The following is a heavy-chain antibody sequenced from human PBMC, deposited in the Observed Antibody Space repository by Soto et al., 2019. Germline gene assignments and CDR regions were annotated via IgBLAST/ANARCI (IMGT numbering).Heavy chain of an antibody. Sequence: GGSLRLSCAASGFTFSSYAMHWVRQAPGKGLEWVAVISYDGSNKYYADSVKGRFTISRDNSKNTLYLQMNSLRAEDTAVYYCASLLYDSSEKNDVFDIWAQGKMVTVSS. D-gene: IGHD3-22*01. V-gene: IGHV3-30-3*01. CDR3: ASLLYDSSEKNDVFDI. CDR2: ISYDGSNK. J-gene: IGHJ3*02. CDR1: GFTFSSYA.